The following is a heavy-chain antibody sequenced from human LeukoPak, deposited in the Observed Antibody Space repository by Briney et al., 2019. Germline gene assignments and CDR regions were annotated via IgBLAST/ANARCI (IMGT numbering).Heavy chain of an antibody. CDR1: GFTFSSYW. J-gene: IGHJ6*03. V-gene: IGHV3-7*01. CDR3: ARLYCSSTSCSKRGYYYYYMDV. CDR2: IKQDGSEK. Sequence: GGSLRLSCAASGFTFSSYWMSWVRQAPGKGLEWVANIKQDGSEKYYVDSVKGRLTISRDNAKNSLYLQMNSLRAEDTAVYYCARLYCSSTSCSKRGYYYYYMDVWGKEITVTVSS. D-gene: IGHD2-2*01.